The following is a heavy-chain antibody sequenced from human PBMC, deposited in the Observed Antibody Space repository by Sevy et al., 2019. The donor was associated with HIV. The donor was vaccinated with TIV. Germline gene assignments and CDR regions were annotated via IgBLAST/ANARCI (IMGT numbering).Heavy chain of an antibody. CDR2: INQHGIKK. Sequence: GGSLRLSCAASGFTFTTTWMSWVRQAPGKGLEWVANINQHGIKKYYVDSVKGPFTISRDNTKNSLYLQMSSLRVEDTAVYYCTTSFGVIAGDDFDYWGQGTLVTVSS. D-gene: IGHD3-3*01. CDR1: GFTFTTTW. V-gene: IGHV3-7*01. J-gene: IGHJ4*01. CDR3: TTSFGVIAGDDFDY.